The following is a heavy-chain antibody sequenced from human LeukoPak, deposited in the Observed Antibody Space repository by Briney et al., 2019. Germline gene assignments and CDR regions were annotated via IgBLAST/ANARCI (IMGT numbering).Heavy chain of an antibody. Sequence: GGSLRLSCAASGFTFSSYWMHWVRQAPGKGLVWVSRINSDGISTTYADSVKGRFTISRDNAKNTLYLQMNSLRAEDTAVYYCVRDHSVPTTTVWGNWFDPWGQGTLVTVSS. V-gene: IGHV3-74*01. J-gene: IGHJ5*02. CDR2: INSDGIST. CDR3: VRDHSVPTTTVWGNWFDP. D-gene: IGHD2/OR15-2a*01. CDR1: GFTFSSYW.